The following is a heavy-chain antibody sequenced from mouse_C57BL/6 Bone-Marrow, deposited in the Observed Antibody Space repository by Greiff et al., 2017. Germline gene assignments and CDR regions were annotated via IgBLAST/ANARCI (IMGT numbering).Heavy chain of an antibody. V-gene: IGHV1-55*01. CDR1: GYTFTSYW. Sequence: VQLQQPGAELVKPGASVKMSCKASGYTFTSYWLTWVKQRPGQGLEWIGDIYPGNGSTNYNEKFKSKATLTVDTSSRTAYMQLSSLTSEDSAVYYCARPYYSNYWYFDFWGTGTTVTVSS. D-gene: IGHD2-5*01. J-gene: IGHJ1*03. CDR3: ARPYYSNYWYFDF. CDR2: IYPGNGST.